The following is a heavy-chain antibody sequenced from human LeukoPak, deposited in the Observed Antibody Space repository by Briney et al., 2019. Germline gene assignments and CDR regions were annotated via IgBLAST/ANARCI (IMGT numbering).Heavy chain of an antibody. V-gene: IGHV4-34*01. CDR1: GGSFSGYY. CDR2: INHSGST. D-gene: IGHD6-19*01. J-gene: IGHJ5*02. Sequence: SETLSLTCAVYGGSFSGYYWSWIRQPPGKGLEWIGEINHSGSTNYNPSLKSRVTISVDTSKNQFSLKLSSVTAADTAVYYCARSGSGWYDNYNWFDPWGQGTLVTVSS. CDR3: ARSGSGWYDNYNWFDP.